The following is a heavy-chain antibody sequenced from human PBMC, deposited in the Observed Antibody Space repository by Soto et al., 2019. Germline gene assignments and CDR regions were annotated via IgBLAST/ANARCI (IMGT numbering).Heavy chain of an antibody. CDR2: INPSGGST. CDR1: GYTFTSHY. D-gene: IGHD6-13*01. CDR3: ARSIAAAGYFDY. Sequence: ASVKVSCKASGYTFTSHYMHWVRQAPGQGLEWMGIINPSGGSTSYAQKFQGRVTMTRDTSTSTVYMELSSLRSEDTAVYYCARSIAAAGYFDYWGQGTLVTVSS. J-gene: IGHJ4*02. V-gene: IGHV1-46*01.